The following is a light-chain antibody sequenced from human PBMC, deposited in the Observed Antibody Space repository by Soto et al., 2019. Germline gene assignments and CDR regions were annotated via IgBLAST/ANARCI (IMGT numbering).Light chain of an antibody. Sequence: DIQMTQSPSTLSASVGDTVTITCRASQSVSVWLAWYQQKPGKAPNLLVYDASSLPRGVPSRFSGSGSGTKFTLTIASLQPDDFATYYCQQYETFSGTFGPGTKVDIK. CDR1: QSVSVW. V-gene: IGKV1-5*01. J-gene: IGKJ1*01. CDR2: DAS. CDR3: QQYETFSGT.